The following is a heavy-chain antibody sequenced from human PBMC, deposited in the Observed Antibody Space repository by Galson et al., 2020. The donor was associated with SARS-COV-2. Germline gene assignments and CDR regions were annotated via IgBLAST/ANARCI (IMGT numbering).Heavy chain of an antibody. Sequence: SGPTLVKPTQPLTLTCTFSGFSLSTSGMCVSWIRQPPGKALEWLALTAWDDDKYYSTSLKTRLTISKDTSKNQVVLTMTNMDPVDTATYYCARSTQEGYGSGSYPFDYWGQGTLVTVSS. CDR1: GFSLSTSGMC. CDR2: TAWDDDK. CDR3: ARSTQEGYGSGSYPFDY. J-gene: IGHJ4*02. D-gene: IGHD3-10*01. V-gene: IGHV2-70*01.